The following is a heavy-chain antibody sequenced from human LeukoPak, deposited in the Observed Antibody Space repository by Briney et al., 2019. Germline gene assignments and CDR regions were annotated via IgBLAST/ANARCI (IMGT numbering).Heavy chain of an antibody. CDR2: ISYDGSNK. Sequence: GGSLRLSCAASGFTFSSYAMPWVRQAPVKGLEWVAVISYDGSNKYYADSVKGRFTISRDNSKNTLYLQMNSLRAEDAAVYYCARDGGSSWPYYYYGMDVWGQGTTVTVSS. D-gene: IGHD6-13*01. V-gene: IGHV3-30-3*01. CDR1: GFTFSSYA. CDR3: ARDGGSSWPYYYYGMDV. J-gene: IGHJ6*02.